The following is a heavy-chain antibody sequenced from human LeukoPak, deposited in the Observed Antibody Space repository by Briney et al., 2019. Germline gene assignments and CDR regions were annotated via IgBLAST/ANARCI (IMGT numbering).Heavy chain of an antibody. CDR3: ATLGAK. CDR2: IGGSSNYI. D-gene: IGHD3-16*01. Sequence: PGGSLRLSCAASGFTFSNYNMNWVRQAPGKGLEWVSSIGGSSNYINYADTVKGRFTTSRDNAKNSVFLQMNSLRVEDTAVYYCATLGAKWGQGTLVTVSS. J-gene: IGHJ4*02. CDR1: GFTFSNYN. V-gene: IGHV3-21*06.